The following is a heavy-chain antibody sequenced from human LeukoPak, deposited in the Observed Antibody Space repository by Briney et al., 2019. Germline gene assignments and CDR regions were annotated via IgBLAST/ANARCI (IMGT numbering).Heavy chain of an antibody. CDR3: ARDGEYGTGSYYRGCFDY. D-gene: IGHD3-10*01. CDR2: IHPRSGET. J-gene: IGHJ4*02. V-gene: IGHV1-2*02. Sequence: GASVKVSCEASGYSFTAFYIHWVRQAPGQGLEWMGWIHPRSGETNYAYKFRGRVTMTRDTSISTAYKDLGSLGSDDTAVYYCARDGEYGTGSYYRGCFDYWGQGILVTVSS. CDR1: GYSFTAFY.